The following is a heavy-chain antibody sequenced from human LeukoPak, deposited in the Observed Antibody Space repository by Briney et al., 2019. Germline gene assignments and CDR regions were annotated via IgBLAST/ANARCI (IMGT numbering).Heavy chain of an antibody. V-gene: IGHV4-34*01. J-gene: IGHJ5*02. CDR2: INHSGST. Sequence: SEPLSLTCAVYGGFFSGYYWSWIRGPPQEGLEWSGDINHSGSTNYNPPLKSRLTISVDTSKNQFSLKLSAVSAADTAVYYCARRPYSSPPSRNWFDPWGQGTLVTVSS. CDR3: ARRPYSSPPSRNWFDP. CDR1: GGFFSGYY. D-gene: IGHD2-21*01.